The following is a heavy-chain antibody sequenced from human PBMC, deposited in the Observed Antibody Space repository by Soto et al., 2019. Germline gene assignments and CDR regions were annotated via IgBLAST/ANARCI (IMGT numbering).Heavy chain of an antibody. CDR1: GGSISSYF. CDR3: ARQGPYGMDV. CDR2: IYYSGST. J-gene: IGHJ6*02. Sequence: SETLSLTRTDAGGSISSYFWSWIRQPQGKGLEWIGYIYYSGSTNYNPSLKSRVTISVDTSQNQFSLKLSSVTAADTAVYYCARQGPYGMDVWGQGTTVT. V-gene: IGHV4-59*08.